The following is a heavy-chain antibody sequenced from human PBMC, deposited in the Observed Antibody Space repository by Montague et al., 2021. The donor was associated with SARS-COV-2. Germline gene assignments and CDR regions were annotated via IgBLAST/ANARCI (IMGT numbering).Heavy chain of an antibody. Sequence: SVKVSCKASGYPFSSYGISWVRQAPGQGFEWMGWISAYNGNTNYAQKLQGRVTMTTEKSTSTAYMELRSLRSDDTALYYCARVKWLRLDYWGQGTLVTVSS. D-gene: IGHD5-12*01. CDR3: ARVKWLRLDY. J-gene: IGHJ4*02. CDR2: ISAYNGNT. V-gene: IGHV1-18*01. CDR1: GYPFSSYG.